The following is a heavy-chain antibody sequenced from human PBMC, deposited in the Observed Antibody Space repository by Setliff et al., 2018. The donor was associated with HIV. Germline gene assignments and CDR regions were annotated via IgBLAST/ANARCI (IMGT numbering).Heavy chain of an antibody. CDR1: GYTFTSNYD. D-gene: IGHD2-2*01. Sequence: GASVKVSCKASGYTFTSNYDVNWVRLAAGQGLEWLGWINPNSGNTGYAQTVKGRFTISRDNAKNSLSLLMTSLRADDTAVYYCARDSSTSSGVVWFDPWGQGTLVTVSS. V-gene: IGHV1-8*01. J-gene: IGHJ5*02. CDR2: INPNSGNT. CDR3: ARDSSTSSGVVWFDP.